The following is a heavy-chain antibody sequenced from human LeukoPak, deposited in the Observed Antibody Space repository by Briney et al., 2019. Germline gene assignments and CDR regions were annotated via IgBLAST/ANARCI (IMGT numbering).Heavy chain of an antibody. D-gene: IGHD3-16*01. CDR2: INSSGDYT. Sequence: GTLSLTCTVSGDSINSLDLWSWVRQAPGKGLEWVSTINSSGDYTCYADSVKGRFTISRDNAKNSLYLQMNSLRAEDTAVYYCARDGMITAYAFDIWGQGTMVTVSS. CDR1: GDSINSLD. CDR3: ARDGMITAYAFDI. V-gene: IGHV3-21*01. J-gene: IGHJ3*02.